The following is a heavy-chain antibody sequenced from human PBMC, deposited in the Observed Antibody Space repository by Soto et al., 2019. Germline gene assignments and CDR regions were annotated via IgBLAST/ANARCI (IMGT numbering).Heavy chain of an antibody. CDR3: ARGSYYDFLD. CDR2: INADNGNT. J-gene: IGHJ4*02. CDR1: GYTFTSYI. Sequence: ASVKVSCKASGYTFTSYILHWVRQAPGQRLEWMGWINADNGNTKYSQKFQGRVTLTRDTSASTAYMELSSLRSEDTAVYYCARGSYYDFLDWGQGTLVTVSS. D-gene: IGHD3-3*01. V-gene: IGHV1-3*01.